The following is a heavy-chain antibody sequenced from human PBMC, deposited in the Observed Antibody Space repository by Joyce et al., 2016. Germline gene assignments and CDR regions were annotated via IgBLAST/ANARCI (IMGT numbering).Heavy chain of an antibody. V-gene: IGHV3-74*01. CDR2: ISSDESST. CDR3: ARTGGSYYDYYYYGLDV. D-gene: IGHD1-26*01. Sequence: EVQLVESGGGLVQPGGSLSLSCTASGFTFSSYWMHWFRQVSGKGRGWVSHISSDESSTSYADSVKGRFTISRDNAKNTLYLHMNSLRTEDTAVYYCARTGGSYYDYYYYGLDVWGQGTTVIVSS. J-gene: IGHJ6*02. CDR1: GFTFSSYW.